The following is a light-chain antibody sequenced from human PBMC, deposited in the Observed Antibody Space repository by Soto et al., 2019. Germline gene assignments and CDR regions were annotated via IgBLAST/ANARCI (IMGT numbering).Light chain of an antibody. J-gene: IGKJ4*02. CDR1: QSVTRN. CDR2: ATS. CDR3: HQYNNWPFT. Sequence: EIVVTQSPATLPVYPGERATLSCRASQSVTRNLAWYQQKPGQPPRLLIYATSTRATGIPARFGGSGSGTEFTLTISGLQSEDIAVYYCHQYNNWPFTFGGGTRVEVK. V-gene: IGKV3-15*01.